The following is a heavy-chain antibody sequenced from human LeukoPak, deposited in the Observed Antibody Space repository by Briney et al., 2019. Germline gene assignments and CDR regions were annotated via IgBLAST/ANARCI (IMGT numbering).Heavy chain of an antibody. CDR3: ARSPQRYYYDSSGYYFIDY. CDR1: GGSISSGDYY. J-gene: IGHJ4*02. V-gene: IGHV4-30-4*01. Sequence: SQTLSLTCTVSGGSISSGDYYWSWIRQPPGRGLEWIGYIYYSGITYYNPSLKSRVTISVDTSKNQFSLKLSSVTAADTAVYYCARSPQRYYYDSSGYYFIDYWGQGTLVTVSS. D-gene: IGHD3-22*01. CDR2: IYYSGIT.